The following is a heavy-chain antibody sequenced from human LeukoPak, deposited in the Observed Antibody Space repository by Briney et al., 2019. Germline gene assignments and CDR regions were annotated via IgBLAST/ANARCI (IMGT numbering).Heavy chain of an antibody. CDR1: GYTLTELS. Sequence: ASVKVSCKVSGYTLTELSMHWVRQAPGKGLEWMGGFDPEDGETIYAQKFQGRVTMTEDTSTDTAYMELSSLRSEDTAVYYCATRRYCSGGSCYTYNWFDPWGQGTLVTVSS. J-gene: IGHJ5*02. D-gene: IGHD2-15*01. CDR3: ATRRYCSGGSCYTYNWFDP. V-gene: IGHV1-24*01. CDR2: FDPEDGET.